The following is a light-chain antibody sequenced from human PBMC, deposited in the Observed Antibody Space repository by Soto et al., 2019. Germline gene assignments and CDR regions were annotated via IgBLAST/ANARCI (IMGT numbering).Light chain of an antibody. CDR3: QQYSYWPPLA. Sequence: EVGMTQSPATLSVSPGDTATLACRASPTVSVNVARYQQKHGQAPMLLIFGASTRATGIPARFSGGGSGTEFTLTVSSLQPEDFAVYYCQQYSYWPPLAFGGGNKVEI. CDR2: GAS. CDR1: PTVSVN. J-gene: IGKJ4*01. V-gene: IGKV3-15*01.